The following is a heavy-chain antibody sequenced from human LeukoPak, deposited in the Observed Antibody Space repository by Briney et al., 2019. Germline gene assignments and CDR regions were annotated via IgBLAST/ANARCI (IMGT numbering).Heavy chain of an antibody. J-gene: IGHJ4*02. Sequence: SETLSLTCTVSGGSISSGGYYWSWIRQPPGKGLEWIGYIYHSGSTYYNPSLKSRVTISVDRSKNQFSLKLSSVTAADTAVYYCARGHPTGPFDYWGQGTLVTVSS. V-gene: IGHV4-30-2*01. CDR3: ARGHPTGPFDY. CDR1: GGSISSGGYY. CDR2: IYHSGST. D-gene: IGHD1-14*01.